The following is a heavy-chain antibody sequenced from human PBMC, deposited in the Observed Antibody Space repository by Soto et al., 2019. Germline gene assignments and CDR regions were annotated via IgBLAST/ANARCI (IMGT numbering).Heavy chain of an antibody. CDR1: GFTFSSYA. CDR3: AKYGVISIDY. CDR2: ISGSGGST. J-gene: IGHJ4*02. V-gene: IGHV3-23*01. Sequence: PGGSLRLSFAHPGFTFSSYAMSWVRQAPGKGLEWVSAISGSGGSTYYADSVKGRFTISRDNSKNTLYLQMNSLRAEDTAVYYCAKYGVISIDYWGQGTLVTTPQ. D-gene: IGHD3-10*01.